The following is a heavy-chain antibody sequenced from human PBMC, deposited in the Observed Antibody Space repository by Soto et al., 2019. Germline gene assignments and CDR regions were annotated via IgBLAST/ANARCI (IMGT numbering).Heavy chain of an antibody. CDR2: ISYDGSNK. CDR1: GFTFSTYG. Sequence: GGSLRLSCAASGFTFSTYGMHWVRQAPGKGLEWVAVISYDGSNKFYADSVKGRFTISRDNSKNTVYLQMNSLRAEDTAVYYCVKHQVSLVRGISPFDYWGQGALVTVSS. J-gene: IGHJ4*02. V-gene: IGHV3-30*18. D-gene: IGHD3-10*01. CDR3: VKHQVSLVRGISPFDY.